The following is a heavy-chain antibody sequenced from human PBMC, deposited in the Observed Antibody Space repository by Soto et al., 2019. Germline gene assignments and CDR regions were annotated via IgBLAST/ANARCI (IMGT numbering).Heavy chain of an antibody. D-gene: IGHD3-10*01. CDR1: GSTFSSYA. J-gene: IGHJ4*02. CDR2: ISGSGGST. V-gene: IGHV3-23*01. CDR3: AKDQAIIAY. Sequence: GGSLRLSCAASGSTFSSYAMSWVRQAPGKGLEWVSAISGSGGSTYYADSVKGRFTISRGNSRNTLYLQMNSLRAEDTVVYYCAKDQAIIAYWGQGTLVTVSS.